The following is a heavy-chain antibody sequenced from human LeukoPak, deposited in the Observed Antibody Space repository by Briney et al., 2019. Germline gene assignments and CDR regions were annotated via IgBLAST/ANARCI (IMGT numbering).Heavy chain of an antibody. Sequence: ASVKVSCKASGYTFTSYDINWVRQATGQGLEWMGWMNPSSGNTGCAQKFQGRVTMTRNTSISTAYMELSSLRSEDTAVYYCFTWIQLWDTFDYWGQGTLVTVSS. J-gene: IGHJ4*02. V-gene: IGHV1-8*01. D-gene: IGHD5-18*01. CDR2: MNPSSGNT. CDR1: GYTFTSYD. CDR3: FTWIQLWDTFDY.